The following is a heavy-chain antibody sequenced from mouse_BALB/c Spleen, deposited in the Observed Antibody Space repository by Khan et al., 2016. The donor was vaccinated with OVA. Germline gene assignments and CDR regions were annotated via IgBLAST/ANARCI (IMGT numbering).Heavy chain of an antibody. CDR1: GYTFTSFY. CDR3: TRGGYGSPFAY. CDR2: INPSNGVT. V-gene: IGHV1S81*02. J-gene: IGHJ3*01. D-gene: IGHD1-1*01. Sequence: QVQLKQSGAELVKPGASVKLSCKASGYTFTSFYIYWVKQRPGQGLEGVGEINPSNGVTNFNETFKSKATLTVDKSSSTAYMQLSSLTSEDSAVYYCTRGGYGSPFAYWGQGTLVTVS.